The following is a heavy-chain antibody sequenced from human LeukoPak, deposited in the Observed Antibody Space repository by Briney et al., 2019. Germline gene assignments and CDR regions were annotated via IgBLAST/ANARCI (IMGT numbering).Heavy chain of an antibody. V-gene: IGHV3-64*01. CDR1: GFTFRNYA. J-gene: IGHJ3*02. CDR2: ISSNGGST. Sequence: GGPLRLSCAACGFTFRNYAMKWVRQARGRGVEYVSAISSNGGSTYYANSVKGRFTISRDNSKNTLYRQMGSLRAEDMAVYYFARGAGAFDIWGQGTMVTVSS. CDR3: ARGAGAFDI.